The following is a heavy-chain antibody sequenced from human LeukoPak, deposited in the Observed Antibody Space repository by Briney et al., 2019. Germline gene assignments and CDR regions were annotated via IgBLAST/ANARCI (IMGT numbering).Heavy chain of an antibody. J-gene: IGHJ4*02. V-gene: IGHV3-74*01. CDR1: GFTFSSYW. D-gene: IGHD3-10*01. CDR2: INSDGSST. Sequence: HPGGSLRLSCAASGFTFSSYWMHWVRQAPGKGLVWVSRINSDGSSTSYADSVKGRFTISRDNAKNTLYLQMNSLRAEDTAVYYCTSLMARGVIWIDYWGQGTLVTVSS. CDR3: TSLMARGVIWIDY.